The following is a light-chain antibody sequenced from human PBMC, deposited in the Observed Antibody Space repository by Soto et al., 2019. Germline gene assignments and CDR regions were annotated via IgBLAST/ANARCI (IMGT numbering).Light chain of an antibody. CDR3: QQLNSYPRT. CDR2: DAS. CDR1: QGISSY. V-gene: IGKV1-9*01. J-gene: IGKJ1*01. Sequence: DIQLTQSPSFLSASVGDRVTITCRASQGISSYLAWYQQKPGKAPKLLMNDASILQSGVPSRFSGSGSGTDFTLTISSLQPEDFATYYCQQLNSYPRTFGQGTKVEIK.